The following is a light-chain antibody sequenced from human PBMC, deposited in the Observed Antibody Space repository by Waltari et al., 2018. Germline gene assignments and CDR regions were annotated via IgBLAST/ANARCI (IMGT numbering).Light chain of an antibody. J-gene: IGKJ4*01. CDR2: ASS. Sequence: AIRITQSPSPLSASTGDRVTITCRPSQAISSYLAWYQQKPGKAPKLLIYASSTLQSGVPSRFSGSGSGTNFTLTIGCLQSEDFATYFCQQYYGDPLSFGGGTKVEIK. CDR1: QAISSY. V-gene: IGKV1-8*01. CDR3: QQYYGDPLS.